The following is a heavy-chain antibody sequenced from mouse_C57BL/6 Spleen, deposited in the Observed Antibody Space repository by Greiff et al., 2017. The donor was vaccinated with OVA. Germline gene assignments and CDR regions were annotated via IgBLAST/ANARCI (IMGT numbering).Heavy chain of an antibody. D-gene: IGHD2-4*01. CDR1: GYTFTSYW. J-gene: IGHJ3*01. V-gene: IGHV1-64*01. CDR3: ARSFYYDYGGAY. CDR2: IHPNSGST. Sequence: QVQLQQSGAELVKPGASVKLSCKASGYTFTSYWMHWVKQRPGQGLEWIGMIHPNSGSTNYNEKFKSKATLTVDKASSTAYMQLSSLTSEDSAVYYCARSFYYDYGGAYWGQGTLVTVSA.